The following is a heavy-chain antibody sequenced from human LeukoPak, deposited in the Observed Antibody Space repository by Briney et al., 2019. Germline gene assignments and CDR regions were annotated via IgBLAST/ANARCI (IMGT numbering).Heavy chain of an antibody. CDR2: IYHSGST. V-gene: IGHV4-38-2*01. J-gene: IGHJ5*02. CDR1: GYSMISGYY. Sequence: RPSETLSLTCAVSGYSMISGYYWGWIRQPPGKGLEWIGSIYHSGSTYYNPSLKSRVTISVDTSKNQFSLKLSSVTAAVTAVYYCARLPPDYSRFDPWGQGTLVTVSS. D-gene: IGHD6-13*01. CDR3: ARLPPDYSRFDP.